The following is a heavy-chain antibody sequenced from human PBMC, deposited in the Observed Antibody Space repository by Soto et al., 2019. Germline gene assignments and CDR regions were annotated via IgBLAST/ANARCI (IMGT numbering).Heavy chain of an antibody. CDR1: GGSISGYY. V-gene: IGHV4-4*08. D-gene: IGHD6-13*01. CDR2: IYSIGST. CDR3: ARHGNESWNLVY. J-gene: IGHJ4*02. Sequence: SETLSLTCTVSGGSISGYYWSWLRQPPGKGLEWIGYIYSIGSTYYNPSLKSRVTISVDTSKNQFSLKLSSVTAADTAVYYCARHGNESWNLVYWGQGTLVTVSS.